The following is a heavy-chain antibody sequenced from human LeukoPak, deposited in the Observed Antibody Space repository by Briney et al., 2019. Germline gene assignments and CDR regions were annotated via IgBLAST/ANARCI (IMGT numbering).Heavy chain of an antibody. J-gene: IGHJ4*02. CDR3: VTVTSDY. V-gene: IGHV3-23*01. Sequence: PGGSLRLSCVASRFSFSSSGMSWVRQPPGKGLEWVSAMSVSGGSTYYAASVKGRFTMSRDNSKNTLYLQMNSPRAEDTAVYYCVTVTSDYWGQGTLVTVSS. CDR1: RFSFSSSG. D-gene: IGHD4-17*01. CDR2: MSVSGGST.